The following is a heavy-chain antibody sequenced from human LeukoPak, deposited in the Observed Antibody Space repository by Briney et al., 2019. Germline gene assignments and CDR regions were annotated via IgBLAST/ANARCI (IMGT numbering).Heavy chain of an antibody. J-gene: IGHJ4*02. CDR1: GFTFSTYM. CDR2: ISSGSGAI. Sequence: GGSLRLSCEVSGFTFSTYMMNWVRQAPGKGLEWLSYISSGSGAIYYADSVKGRFTISRDNAQKSLYLQMNSLTVEDTAVYYCVRELAYWGQGALVTVSS. CDR3: VRELAY. V-gene: IGHV3-48*01.